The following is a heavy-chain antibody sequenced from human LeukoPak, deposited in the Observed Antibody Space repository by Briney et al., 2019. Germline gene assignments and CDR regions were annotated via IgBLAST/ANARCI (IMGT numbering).Heavy chain of an antibody. CDR1: GLTFSRYW. J-gene: IGHJ4*02. Sequence: GGSLRLSCAASGLTFSRYWMHWVRHVPVKGLVWVSHISSDGSIRNYADSVKGRFTISRDNAKNMLSLQMNSLRADDTAMYYCASQVSTGHWGQGTLVTVSS. D-gene: IGHD3-10*01. CDR3: ASQVSTGH. CDR2: ISSDGSIR. V-gene: IGHV3-74*01.